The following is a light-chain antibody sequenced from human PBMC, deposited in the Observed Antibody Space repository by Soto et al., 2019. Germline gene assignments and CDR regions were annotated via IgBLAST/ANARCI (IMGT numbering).Light chain of an antibody. V-gene: IGLV2-14*01. CDR3: SSYTSSSTVV. J-gene: IGLJ3*02. CDR1: SSDVDAYNY. CDR2: DVT. Sequence: QSALTQPASVSGSPGQSVTISCSGSSSDVDAYNYVSWYQRHPGKAPKLMIYDVTNRPSGVSNRFSGSKSGNTASLTISGLQAEDEADYFCSSYTSSSTVVFGGGTKVTVL.